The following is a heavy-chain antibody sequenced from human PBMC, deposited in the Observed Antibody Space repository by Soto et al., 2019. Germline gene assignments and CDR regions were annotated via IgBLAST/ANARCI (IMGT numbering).Heavy chain of an antibody. CDR1: GFTFSSYG. D-gene: IGHD2-8*01. CDR2: IWYDGSNE. V-gene: IGHV3-33*01. J-gene: IGHJ6*02. CDR3: VRGEGGRMVRYYYGMDV. Sequence: GGSLRLSCAASGFTFSSYGMHWVRQAPVKGLEWVAIIWYDGSNEQYVDSVKGRFTISRDNSKNTLYLEMNSLRVEDTAVYYCVRGEGGRMVRYYYGMDVWGQGTTVTVSS.